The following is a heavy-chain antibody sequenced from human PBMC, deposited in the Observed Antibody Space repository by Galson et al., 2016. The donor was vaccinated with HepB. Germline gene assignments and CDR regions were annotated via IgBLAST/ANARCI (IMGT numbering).Heavy chain of an antibody. D-gene: IGHD2-15*01. CDR2: ISSSSSSI. CDR3: ATQYCSGGSCYSAAPGYWYFDL. Sequence: SLRVSCAASGFTFSSYTMNWVRQAPGKGLEWVSYISSSSSSIYYADSVKGRFTISRDNAKNSLYLQMNSLRDEDTAVYYCATQYCSGGSCYSAAPGYWYFDLWGRGTLVTVSS. V-gene: IGHV3-48*02. J-gene: IGHJ2*01. CDR1: GFTFSSYT.